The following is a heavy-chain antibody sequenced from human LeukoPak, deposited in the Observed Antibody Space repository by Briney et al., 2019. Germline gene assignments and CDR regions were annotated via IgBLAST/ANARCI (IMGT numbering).Heavy chain of an antibody. CDR1: GFTFSSYG. Sequence: GGSLRLSCAASGFTFSSYGMHWVRQAPGKGLEWVAVIWYDGSNKYYADSVKGRFTISRDNSKNTLYLQMNSLRAEDTAVYYCARQFSSWLGDYYYGMDVWGQGTTVTVSS. D-gene: IGHD6-13*01. CDR2: IWYDGSNK. J-gene: IGHJ6*02. CDR3: ARQFSSWLGDYYYGMDV. V-gene: IGHV3-33*01.